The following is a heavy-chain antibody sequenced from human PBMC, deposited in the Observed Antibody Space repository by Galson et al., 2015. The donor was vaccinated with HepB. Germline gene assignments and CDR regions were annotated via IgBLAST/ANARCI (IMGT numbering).Heavy chain of an antibody. Sequence: SCKASGYSFSNFGISWVRQVPGQGLEWMGWINTYKGNTAYAQKFKGRVTMTTDTSTSTVYMELRRLRSDDTALYYCAREGRPTLGVATDFDFWGQGTLVTVSS. CDR2: INTYKGNT. CDR1: GYSFSNFG. D-gene: IGHD3-3*01. CDR3: AREGRPTLGVATDFDF. V-gene: IGHV1-18*01. J-gene: IGHJ4*02.